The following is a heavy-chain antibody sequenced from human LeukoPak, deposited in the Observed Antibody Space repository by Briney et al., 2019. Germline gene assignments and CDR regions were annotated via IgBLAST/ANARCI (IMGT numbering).Heavy chain of an antibody. CDR3: ARCSGNYYNAFDI. J-gene: IGHJ3*02. V-gene: IGHV4-4*07. Sequence: SETLSLTCTVSGGSVNSYYWSWIRQPAGKGLEWIGRIDTSGSTNYNPSLTSRITMSVDTSNNQFSLKLTSVTAADTAVYYCARCSGNYYNAFDIWGQGTMVTVSS. CDR1: GGSVNSYY. CDR2: IDTSGST. D-gene: IGHD1-26*01.